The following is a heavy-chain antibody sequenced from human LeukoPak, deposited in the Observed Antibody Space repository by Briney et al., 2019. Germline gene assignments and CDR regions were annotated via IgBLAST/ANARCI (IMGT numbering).Heavy chain of an antibody. D-gene: IGHD2-2*01. CDR3: ARDPLRYCSSTSCYEPDY. J-gene: IGHJ4*02. Sequence: GRSLRLSCAASGFTFSSYGMHWVRQAPGKGLEWVAVICYDGSNKYYADSVKGRFTISRDNSKNTLYLQMNSLRAEDTAVYYCARDPLRYCSSTSCYEPDYWGQGTLVTVSS. V-gene: IGHV3-33*01. CDR1: GFTFSSYG. CDR2: ICYDGSNK.